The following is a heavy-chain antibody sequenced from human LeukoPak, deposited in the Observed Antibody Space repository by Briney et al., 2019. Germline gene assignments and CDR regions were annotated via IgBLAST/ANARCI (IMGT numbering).Heavy chain of an antibody. CDR1: GFTFSSYA. CDR2: IRGSGDST. V-gene: IGHV3-23*01. Sequence: GGSLRLSCAASGFTFSSYAMSWVRQAPGKGLEWVSVIRGSGDSTYYADSVKGRFTISRDNSKNTLYLQMNSLRAEDTAVYYCAKLAGVGATTIIDYWGQRTLVTVSS. J-gene: IGHJ4*02. D-gene: IGHD1-26*01. CDR3: AKLAGVGATTIIDY.